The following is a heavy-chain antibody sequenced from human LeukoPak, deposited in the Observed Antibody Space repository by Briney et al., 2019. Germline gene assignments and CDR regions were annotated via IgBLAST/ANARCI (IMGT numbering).Heavy chain of an antibody. V-gene: IGHV3-15*01. CDR2: IKSKTDGGTT. J-gene: IGHJ4*02. CDR3: TTDGVTTKTFDY. Sequence: AGSLRLSCAASAFSFTNAWMSWVRQAPGKGLEWVGRIKSKTDGGTTDYAAPVKDRFTISRDDSKKTMNLQMNSLKTEDTAMYYCTTDGVTTKTFDYWGQGTLVTVSS. D-gene: IGHD4-11*01. CDR1: AFSFTNAW.